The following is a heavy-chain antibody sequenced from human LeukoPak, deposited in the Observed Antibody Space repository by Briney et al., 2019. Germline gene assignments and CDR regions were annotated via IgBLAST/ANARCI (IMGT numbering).Heavy chain of an antibody. CDR3: ARESGIAAALDL. Sequence: GGSLRLSCAASGFTFSSYSMNWVRQAPGKGLVWVSRINSDGSNTNYADSVKGRFTISRDNAKNTLYLQMNSLRAEDTAVYYCARESGIAAALDLWGQGTLVTVSS. CDR1: GFTFSSYS. J-gene: IGHJ5*02. CDR2: INSDGSNT. V-gene: IGHV3-74*01. D-gene: IGHD6-13*01.